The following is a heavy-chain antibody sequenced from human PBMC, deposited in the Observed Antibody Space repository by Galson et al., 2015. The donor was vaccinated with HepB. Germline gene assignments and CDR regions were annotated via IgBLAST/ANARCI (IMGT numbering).Heavy chain of an antibody. CDR2: ISGSGGST. Sequence: SLRLSCAASGFTFSSYAMSWVRQAPGKGLEWVSAISGSGGSTYYADSVKGRFTISRDNSKNTLYLQMNSLRAEDTAVYYCAKDSGSGVRLRFLEWLAYFDYWGQGTLVTVSS. V-gene: IGHV3-23*01. J-gene: IGHJ4*02. D-gene: IGHD3-3*01. CDR1: GFTFSSYA. CDR3: AKDSGSGVRLRFLEWLAYFDY.